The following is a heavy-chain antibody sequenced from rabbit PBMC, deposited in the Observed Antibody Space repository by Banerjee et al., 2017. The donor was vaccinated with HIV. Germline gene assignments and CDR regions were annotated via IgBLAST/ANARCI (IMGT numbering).Heavy chain of an antibody. D-gene: IGHD3-1*01. J-gene: IGHJ4*01. CDR2: IYAGSGGNT. V-gene: IGHV1S40*01. Sequence: QSLEESGGGLVQPEGSLTLTCTASGFSFSSSYYMCWVRQAPGKGLEWIACIYAGSGGNTYYASWAKGRFTISKTSSTTVTLQMTSLTAADTATYFCARGAGWNGGGYLSYFNLWGQGTLVTVS. CDR3: ARGAGWNGGGYLSYFNL. CDR1: GFSFSSSYY.